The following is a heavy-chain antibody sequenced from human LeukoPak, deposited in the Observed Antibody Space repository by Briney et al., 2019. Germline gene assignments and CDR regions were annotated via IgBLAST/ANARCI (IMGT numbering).Heavy chain of an antibody. CDR1: GYTFTSYG. CDR2: ISAYNGNT. CDR3: ARDRAYYGSGSYLN. J-gene: IGHJ4*02. Sequence: ASVKVSCKASGYTFTSYGISRVRQAPGQGLEWMGWISAYNGNTNYAQKLQGRVTMTTDTSTSTAYMELRSLRSDDTAVYYCARDRAYYGSGSYLNWGQGTLVTVSS. V-gene: IGHV1-18*01. D-gene: IGHD3-10*01.